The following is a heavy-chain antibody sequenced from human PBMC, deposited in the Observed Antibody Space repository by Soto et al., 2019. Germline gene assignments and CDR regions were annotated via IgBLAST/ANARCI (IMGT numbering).Heavy chain of an antibody. CDR1: GFTFSSYA. V-gene: IGHV3-23*01. CDR2: ITTSGGST. D-gene: IGHD3-22*01. J-gene: IGHJ3*02. Sequence: EVQLLESGGGLVQPGGSLRLSCAASGFTFSSYAMSWVRQAPGKGLAWVSSITTSGGSTYYADSVKGRFTISRDNSQNTLYLQMNTLRAEDTAVYYCAGGHTSANYAFDIWGQGTLVTVSS. CDR3: AGGHTSANYAFDI.